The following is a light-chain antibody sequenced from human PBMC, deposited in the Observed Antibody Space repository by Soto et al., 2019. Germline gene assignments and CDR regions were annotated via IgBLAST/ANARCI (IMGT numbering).Light chain of an antibody. V-gene: IGLV2-23*01. J-gene: IGLJ1*01. CDR3: CSYAGFGPLSYV. Sequence: QSVLTQPASVSGSPGQSITISCTGTSSDVGTYNLVSWYQQHPGKAPKLMIFEGSKRPSGVSIRFSGSKSGNTASLTISGLQAEDEADYYCCSYAGFGPLSYVFGTGTKLTVL. CDR2: EGS. CDR1: SSDVGTYNL.